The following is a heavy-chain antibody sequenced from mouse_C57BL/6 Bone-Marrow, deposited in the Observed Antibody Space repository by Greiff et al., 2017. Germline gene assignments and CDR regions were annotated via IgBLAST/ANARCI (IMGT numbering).Heavy chain of an antibody. Sequence: EVMLVESGGGLVQPKGSLKLSCAASGFTFNTYAMHWVRQAPGKGLEWVARIRSKSSNYATYYADSVKDRFTISRDDSQSMLYLQMNNLKTEDTAMYYCVREGGLYDYFYYYAMDYWGQGTSVTVSS. J-gene: IGHJ4*01. CDR2: IRSKSSNYAT. CDR3: VREGGLYDYFYYYAMDY. D-gene: IGHD2-4*01. CDR1: GFTFNTYA. V-gene: IGHV10-3*01.